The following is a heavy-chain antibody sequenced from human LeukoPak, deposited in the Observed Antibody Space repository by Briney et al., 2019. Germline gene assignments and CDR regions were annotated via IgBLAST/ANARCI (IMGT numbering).Heavy chain of an antibody. CDR1: GYSFTSYW. CDR2: IDPSDSYT. V-gene: IGHV5-10-1*01. J-gene: IGHJ4*02. Sequence: GESLKISCKGSGYSFTSYWISWVRQMPGKGLEWMGRIDPSDSYTNYSPSFQGHVTISADKSISTAYLQWSSLKASDTAMYYCARISSIAARPDTNYFDYWGQGTLVTVSS. CDR3: ARISSIAARPDTNYFDY. D-gene: IGHD6-6*01.